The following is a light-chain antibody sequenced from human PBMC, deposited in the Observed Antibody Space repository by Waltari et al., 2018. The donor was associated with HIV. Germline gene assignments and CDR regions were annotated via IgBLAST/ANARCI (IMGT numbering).Light chain of an antibody. J-gene: IGKJ1*01. CDR1: QSVSSY. Sequence: EIVLTQSPATLSLSPGERATLSCRASQSVSSYLAWYQQKPGQAPRLLIYDAYNRATCIPARFSGSGSGTDFTLTISSLEPEDFAVYYCQQRSNWPPWTFGQGTKVEIK. V-gene: IGKV3-11*01. CDR2: DAY. CDR3: QQRSNWPPWT.